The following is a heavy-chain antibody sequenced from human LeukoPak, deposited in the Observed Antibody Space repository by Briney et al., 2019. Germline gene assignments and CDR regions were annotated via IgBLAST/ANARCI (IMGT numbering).Heavy chain of an antibody. J-gene: IGHJ4*02. CDR1: GYTFTGYY. CDR2: INPNSGRT. D-gene: IGHD6-13*01. CDR3: ARVPCSSCHFDY. V-gene: IGHV1-2*02. Sequence: ASVKVSCKASGYTFTGYYMHWVRQAPGQGREGMGWINPNSGRTNYAQKFQGRVTMTRDTSISTAYMELSRLRSDVTAVYYCARVPCSSCHFDYWGQETLVTVSS.